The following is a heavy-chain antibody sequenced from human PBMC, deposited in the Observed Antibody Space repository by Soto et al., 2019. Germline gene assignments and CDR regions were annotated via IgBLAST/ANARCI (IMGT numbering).Heavy chain of an antibody. V-gene: IGHV4-59*01. CDR3: ARDMGSSWYLNWFDP. CDR1: GGSISSYY. CDR2: IYYSGSN. J-gene: IGHJ5*02. Sequence: SETLSLTCTVSGGSISSYYWSWIRQPPGKGLEWIGYIYYSGSNNYNPSLKSRVTISVDTSKNQFSLKLSSVTAADTAVYYCARDMGSSWYLNWFDPWGQGTLVTVSS. D-gene: IGHD6-13*01.